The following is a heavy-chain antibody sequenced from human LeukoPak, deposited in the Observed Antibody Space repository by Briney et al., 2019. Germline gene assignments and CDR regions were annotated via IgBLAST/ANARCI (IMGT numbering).Heavy chain of an antibody. CDR3: ARLVGNSPDY. Sequence: SQTLSLTCAISGDSVSSNTAAWNWIRQSPSRGLEWLERTYYRSKWKSDYAVSLRGRINISPDTSKNQFSLQLNSVSPEDTAVYYCARLVGNSPDYWGQGALVTVSS. V-gene: IGHV6-1*01. J-gene: IGHJ4*02. CDR1: GDSVSSNTAA. D-gene: IGHD2/OR15-2a*01. CDR2: TYYRSKWKS.